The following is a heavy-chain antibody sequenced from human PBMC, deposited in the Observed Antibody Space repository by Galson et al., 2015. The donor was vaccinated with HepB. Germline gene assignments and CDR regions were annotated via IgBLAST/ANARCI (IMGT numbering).Heavy chain of an antibody. CDR1: GLTFSTYA. D-gene: IGHD5-18*01. CDR3: AKGTYGYDYPYFFYNYMDV. CDR2: ISGSGDDT. J-gene: IGHJ6*03. Sequence: LRLSCAVSGLTFSTYAMHWVRQPPGKGLEWVSFISGSGDDTYYADSVKGRFTTSRDNSKDTLYLQMNTLTAEDAAIYYCAKGTYGYDYPYFFYNYMDVWGKGTTVTVSS. V-gene: IGHV3-23*01.